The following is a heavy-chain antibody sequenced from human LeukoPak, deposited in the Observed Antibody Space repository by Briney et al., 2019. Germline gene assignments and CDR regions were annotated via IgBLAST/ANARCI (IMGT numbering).Heavy chain of an antibody. D-gene: IGHD3-3*01. CDR2: IKQDGSEK. CDR3: AREAPFGLRFLEWSPGYFDY. V-gene: IGHV3-7*01. CDR1: GFTFSSYW. J-gene: IGHJ4*02. Sequence: QPGGSLRLSCAASGFTFSSYWMSWVRQAPGKGLEWVSNIKQDGSEKYYVDSVKGRFTISRDNAKNSLYLQMNSLRAEDTAVYYCAREAPFGLRFLEWSPGYFDYWGQGTLVTVSS.